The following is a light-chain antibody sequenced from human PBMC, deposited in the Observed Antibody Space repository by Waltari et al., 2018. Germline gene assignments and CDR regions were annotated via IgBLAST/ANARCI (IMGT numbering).Light chain of an antibody. CDR1: QSISSW. CDR3: QHYNSYPYT. V-gene: IGKV1-5*01. J-gene: IGKJ2*01. Sequence: DIQMTQSPSTLSASVGDRVTITCRASQSISSWLSWYQQKPGKATKLLIYDASNLESGVPSRFSGSGSGTEFTLTISSLQPDDFATYYCQHYNSYPYTFGQGTKLGIK. CDR2: DAS.